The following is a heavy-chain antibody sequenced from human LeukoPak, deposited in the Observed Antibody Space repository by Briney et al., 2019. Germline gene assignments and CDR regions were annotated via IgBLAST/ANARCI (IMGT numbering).Heavy chain of an antibody. Sequence: SETLSLTCTVSGGAISSSSYYWGWIRQPPGKGLEWIGSIYYSGSTYYNPSLKSRVTISVDTSKNQFSLKLSSVTAADTAVYYCATRSSWTDYWGQGTLVTVSS. CDR1: GGAISSSSYY. V-gene: IGHV4-39*01. D-gene: IGHD6-13*01. CDR3: ATRSSWTDY. J-gene: IGHJ4*02. CDR2: IYYSGST.